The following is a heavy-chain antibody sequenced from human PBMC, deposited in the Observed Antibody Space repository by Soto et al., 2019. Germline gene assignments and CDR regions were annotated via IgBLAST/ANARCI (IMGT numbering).Heavy chain of an antibody. CDR3: ARDRDSYGVGFYNWFDP. CDR2: TYYRSKWYN. D-gene: IGHD4-17*01. Sequence: LSQTLSLTCAISGDSVSSNSAAWNWIRQSPSRGLEWLGRTYYRSKWYNDYAVSVKSRITINPDTSKNQFSLQLNSVTPEDTAVYFFARDRDSYGVGFYNWFDPWGQGTLVTVSS. V-gene: IGHV6-1*01. J-gene: IGHJ5*02. CDR1: GDSVSSNSAA.